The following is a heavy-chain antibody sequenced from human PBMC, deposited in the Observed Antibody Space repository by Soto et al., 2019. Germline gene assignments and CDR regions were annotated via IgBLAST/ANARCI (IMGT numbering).Heavy chain of an antibody. D-gene: IGHD6-13*01. CDR3: ASLAAAGLDAFDI. Sequence: PSETLSLTCTVSGGSTSSYYWSWIRQPPGKGLEWIGYIYYSGSTYYNPSLKSRVTISVDTSKNQFSLKLSSVTAADTAVYYCASLAAAGLDAFDIWGQGTMVTVSS. CDR1: GGSTSSYY. V-gene: IGHV4-59*12. J-gene: IGHJ3*02. CDR2: IYYSGST.